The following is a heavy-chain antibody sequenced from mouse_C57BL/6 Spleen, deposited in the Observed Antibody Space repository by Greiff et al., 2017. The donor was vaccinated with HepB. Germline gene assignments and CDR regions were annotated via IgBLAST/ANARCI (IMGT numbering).Heavy chain of an antibody. CDR1: GYTFTSYW. V-gene: IGHV1-52*01. J-gene: IGHJ4*01. D-gene: IGHD2-4*01. CDR3: ARRADYDDGDAMDY. CDR2: IDPSDSET. Sequence: VQLQQPGAELVRPGSSVKLSCKASGYTFTSYWMHWVKQRPIQGLEWIGNIDPSDSETHYNQKFKDKATLTVDKSSSTAYMQLSSLTSEDSAVYYCARRADYDDGDAMDYWGQGTSVTVSS.